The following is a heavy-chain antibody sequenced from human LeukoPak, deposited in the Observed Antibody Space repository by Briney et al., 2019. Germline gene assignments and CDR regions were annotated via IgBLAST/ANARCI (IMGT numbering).Heavy chain of an antibody. CDR3: AKVARDIVVVPAAPCDY. J-gene: IGHJ4*02. CDR1: GFTFDDYA. D-gene: IGHD2-2*01. Sequence: GGSLRLSCAASGFTFDDYAMHWVRQAPGKGLEWVSGISWNSGSIGYADSVKGRFTISRDNAKNSLYLQMDSLRAEDTAVYYCAKVARDIVVVPAAPCDYWGQGTLVTVSS. CDR2: ISWNSGSI. V-gene: IGHV3-9*01.